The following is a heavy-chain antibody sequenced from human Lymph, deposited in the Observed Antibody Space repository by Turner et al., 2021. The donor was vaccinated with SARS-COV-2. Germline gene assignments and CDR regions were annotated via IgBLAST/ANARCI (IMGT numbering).Heavy chain of an antibody. CDR1: GFTFSSYT. J-gene: IGHJ4*02. CDR3: ARERYDSSGSESYYFDY. CDR2: ISSSSSYI. Sequence: EVQLVESGGGLVKPGGSLRLSCAASGFTFSSYTMNWVRQAPGKGLEWVSSISSSSSYIYYAASVKGRFTISRDNAKNSLYLQMNSLRAEDTAVYYCARERYDSSGSESYYFDYWGQGTLVTVSS. D-gene: IGHD3-22*01. V-gene: IGHV3-21*01.